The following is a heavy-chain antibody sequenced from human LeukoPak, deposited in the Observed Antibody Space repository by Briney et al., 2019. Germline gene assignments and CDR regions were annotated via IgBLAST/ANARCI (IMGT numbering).Heavy chain of an antibody. D-gene: IGHD3-10*01. V-gene: IGHV3-21*01. CDR3: ARQGVSII. CDR1: GFTFSTYS. J-gene: IGHJ3*02. CDR2: ISSSSSYI. Sequence: PGGSLRLSCAASGFTFSTYSMNWVRQAPGKGLEWVSSISSSSSYIYYADSLKGRFTISRDNAKNSLYLQMNSLRAEDTAFYYCARQGVSIIWGQGTMVTVSS.